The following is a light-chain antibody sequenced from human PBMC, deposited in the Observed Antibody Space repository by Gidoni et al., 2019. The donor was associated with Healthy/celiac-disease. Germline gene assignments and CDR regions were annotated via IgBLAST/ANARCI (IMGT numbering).Light chain of an antibody. Sequence: EIVLTQSPGTLSLSPGDRATLSCRASQSVFRNYLAWYQQRPGQSPRLLIVVASNRATGIPERFSGSGSGTDFTLSISRLEPEDFGVYYCQQYGGSPAAYTFXXXTKLEIK. CDR3: QQYGGSPAAYT. V-gene: IGKV3-20*01. CDR1: QSVFRNY. CDR2: VAS. J-gene: IGKJ2*01.